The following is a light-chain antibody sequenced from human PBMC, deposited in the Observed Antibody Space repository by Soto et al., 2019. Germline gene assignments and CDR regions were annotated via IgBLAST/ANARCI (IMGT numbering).Light chain of an antibody. J-gene: IGKJ1*01. Sequence: EIVLTQSPGTLSLFPGERATFSCRASQSVSSTYLAWYQQKPGQAPRLLIYGASSRATGIPDRFSGSGAGTAFTLTISRLEPEDAAVYYCQPYGSSPRTFGQGTKVEI. V-gene: IGKV3-20*01. CDR2: GAS. CDR1: QSVSSTY. CDR3: QPYGSSPRT.